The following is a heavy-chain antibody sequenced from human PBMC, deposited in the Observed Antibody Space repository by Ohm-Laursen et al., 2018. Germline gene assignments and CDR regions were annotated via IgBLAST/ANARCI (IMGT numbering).Heavy chain of an antibody. D-gene: IGHD1-26*01. CDR2: ISRSSRTI. Sequence: GSLRLSCTASGFTFSTYSMNWVRQTPGKGLEWVSYISRSSRTIYYADSVKGRFTISRDDAKNSLYLQMNSLRAEDTAVYYCARTGLELRDALDIWGQGTMVTVSS. J-gene: IGHJ3*02. CDR1: GFTFSTYS. V-gene: IGHV3-48*01. CDR3: ARTGLELRDALDI.